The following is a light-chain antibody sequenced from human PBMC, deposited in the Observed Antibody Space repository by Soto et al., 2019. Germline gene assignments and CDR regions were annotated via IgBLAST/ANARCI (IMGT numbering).Light chain of an antibody. CDR2: DVS. CDR1: QSVSSS. Sequence: EIVLTQSPATLSLSPGERATLSCRASQSVSSSLAWYQQKPGQTPRLLIYDVSNRATGIPARFSGSGSGTDFTLTVSSLEPEDFAVYYCQQRSNWPLTFGGVTKVEIK. CDR3: QQRSNWPLT. V-gene: IGKV3-11*01. J-gene: IGKJ4*01.